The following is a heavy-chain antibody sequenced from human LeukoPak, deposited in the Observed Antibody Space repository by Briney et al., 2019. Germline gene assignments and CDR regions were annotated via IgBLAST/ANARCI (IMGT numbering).Heavy chain of an antibody. V-gene: IGHV4-39*07. D-gene: IGHD6-19*01. CDR3: ARVRQWLVPDYYYYMDV. CDR1: GGSISSSSYY. Sequence: SETLSLTCTVSGGSISSSSYYWGWIRQPPGKGLEWIGSIYYSGRTYYNPSLKSRVTISVDTSKNQFSLKLSSVTAADTAVYYCARVRQWLVPDYYYYMDVWGKGTTVTVSS. CDR2: IYYSGRT. J-gene: IGHJ6*03.